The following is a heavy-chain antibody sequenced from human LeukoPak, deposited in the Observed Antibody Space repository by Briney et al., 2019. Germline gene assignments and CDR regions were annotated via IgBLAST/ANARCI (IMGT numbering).Heavy chain of an antibody. CDR1: GGSISSYY. J-gene: IGHJ4*02. V-gene: IGHV4-59*01. D-gene: IGHD1-26*01. Sequence: PSETLSLTCTVSGGSISSYYWSWIRQPPGKGLEWIGYIYYSGSTNYNPSLKSRVTISVDTSKNQFSLKLSSVTAADTAVYYCAREVGASSHWGQGTLVTVSS. CDR2: IYYSGST. CDR3: AREVGASSH.